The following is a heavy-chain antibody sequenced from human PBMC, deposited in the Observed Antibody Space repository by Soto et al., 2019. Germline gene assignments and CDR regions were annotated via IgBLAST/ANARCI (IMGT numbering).Heavy chain of an antibody. D-gene: IGHD6-19*01. V-gene: IGHV3-30*18. CDR2: VSHDGRNT. CDR3: AKGGRQWLVTSDFNY. CDR1: GFPFSDMA. J-gene: IGHJ4*02. Sequence: VQLVESGGAWFNLGGPWRPPCEPPGFPFSDMAMTWVRRAPGKGLGWVAVVSHDGRNTHYADSVKGRFTISRDSSKNTVSLEMTSLRAEDTAVYYCAKGGRQWLVTSDFNYWGQGALVTVSS.